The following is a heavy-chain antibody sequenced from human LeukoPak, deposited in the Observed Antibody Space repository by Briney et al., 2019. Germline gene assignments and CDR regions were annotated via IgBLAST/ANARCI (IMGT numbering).Heavy chain of an antibody. V-gene: IGHV3-21*01. CDR2: ISSSSYI. J-gene: IGHJ4*02. Sequence: GSLRLSCAASGFTFSSYSMNWVRQAPGKGLEWVSSISSSSYIYYADSVKGRFTISRDNAKNSLYLQMNSLRAEDTAVYYCARDRHTAARISFDYWGQGTLVTVSS. D-gene: IGHD5-18*01. CDR3: ARDRHTAARISFDY. CDR1: GFTFSSYS.